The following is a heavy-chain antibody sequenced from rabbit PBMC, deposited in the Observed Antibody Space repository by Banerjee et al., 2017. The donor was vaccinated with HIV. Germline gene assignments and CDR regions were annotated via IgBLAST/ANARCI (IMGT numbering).Heavy chain of an antibody. D-gene: IGHD4-1*01. CDR3: ARDLAGVIGWNFNL. CDR1: GFDFSSSYW. J-gene: IGHJ4*01. CDR2: VRTVGGAT. V-gene: IGHV1S45*01. Sequence: EESGGDLVKPEGSLTLTCTASGFDFSSSYWICWVRQAPGKGLEWVACVRTVGGATAYASWVNGRFTIASDNAQNTVDLQMTSLTGADTATYFCARDLAGVIGWNFNLWGPGTL.